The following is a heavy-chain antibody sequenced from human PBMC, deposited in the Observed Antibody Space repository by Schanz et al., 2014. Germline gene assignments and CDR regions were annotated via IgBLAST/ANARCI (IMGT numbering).Heavy chain of an antibody. J-gene: IGHJ5*02. CDR2: INPNSGGT. Sequence: QVQLVQSGAEVKKPGASVKVSCQASGYTFTGYYMHWVRQAPGQGLEWMGRINPNSGGTNFAQKFQGRVTMTRDTSISTVYMELSRLRSDDTAVYYCAREGTVIRGLSGWFDPWGQGTLVTVSS. D-gene: IGHD3-10*01. CDR1: GYTFTGYY. V-gene: IGHV1-2*06. CDR3: AREGTVIRGLSGWFDP.